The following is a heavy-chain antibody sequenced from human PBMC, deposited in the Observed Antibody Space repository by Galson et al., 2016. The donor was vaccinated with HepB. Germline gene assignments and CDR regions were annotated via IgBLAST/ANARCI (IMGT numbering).Heavy chain of an antibody. J-gene: IGHJ4*02. CDR1: GASITTYY. V-gene: IGHV4-4*07. CDR2: MHSSGTN. CDR3: ARQGWTTFDY. D-gene: IGHD2/OR15-2a*01. Sequence: SETLSLTCTVSGASITTYYWSWIRQSAGKGLEWIARMHSSGTNNYNPSLKGRVTMSMDTSKNQFSLNVTSLTAADTAVYFCARQGWTTFDYWGQGTLVRVSS.